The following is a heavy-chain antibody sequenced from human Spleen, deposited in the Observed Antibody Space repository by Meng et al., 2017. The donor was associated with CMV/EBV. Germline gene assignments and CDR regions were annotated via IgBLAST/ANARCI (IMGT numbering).Heavy chain of an antibody. CDR2: IKEDGSER. CDR3: ARDAVVAPAALRTFYYYAMDV. V-gene: IGHV3-7*01. D-gene: IGHD2-2*02. J-gene: IGHJ6*02. CDR1: GFTFSTYR. Sequence: GESLKISCATSGFTFSTYRMSWVRQATGKGLEWVANIKEDGSERYYVDSAEGGFTISRDNAKSSLYLQMNSLRADDTAVYYCARDAVVAPAALRTFYYYAMDVWGQGSTVTVSS.